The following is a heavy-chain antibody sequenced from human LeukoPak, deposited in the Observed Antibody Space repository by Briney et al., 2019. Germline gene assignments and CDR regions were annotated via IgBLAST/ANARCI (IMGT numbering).Heavy chain of an antibody. CDR2: INAADGNT. V-gene: IGHV1-3*01. CDR3: AVGAFDY. Sequence: GASVTVSCKASGYSFINHTMHWVRQAPGQRVEWMGWINAADGNTKYSQNFQGRVTISRDSSASTAYMELTSLTSEDTAVYYCAVGAFDYWGQGTLVTVSS. J-gene: IGHJ4*02. CDR1: GYSFINHT. D-gene: IGHD4-17*01.